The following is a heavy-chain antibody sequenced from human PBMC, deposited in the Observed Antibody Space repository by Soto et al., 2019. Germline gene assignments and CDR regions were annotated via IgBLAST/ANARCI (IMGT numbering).Heavy chain of an antibody. CDR3: ARDPYHVLMVNAPNLYGMDV. D-gene: IGHD2-8*01. CDR1: GYTFTTYD. J-gene: IGHJ6*02. V-gene: IGHV1-18*01. Sequence: ASVKVSCNASGYTFTTYDISWVRQAPGQGLEWMGRISTYNGNTNYPQSLQGRLTMTTDTSTTTAYMELRSLRSDDTAVYYCARDPYHVLMVNAPNLYGMDVWGQATTVTVSS. CDR2: ISTYNGNT.